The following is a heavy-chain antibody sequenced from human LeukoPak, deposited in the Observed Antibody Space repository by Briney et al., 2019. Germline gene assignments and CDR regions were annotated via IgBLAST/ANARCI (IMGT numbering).Heavy chain of an antibody. V-gene: IGHV4-4*07. CDR2: LYNGGST. CDR3: ARDSGTSGEVKFDP. CDR1: GGSISSDY. Sequence: SETLSLTCTVSGGSISSDYLSWIRQPAGKGLEWIGRLYNGGSTTYNPSLKGRITMSVDTSKNQFSLRLTSVTAADTAVYYCARDSGTSGEVKFDPWGQGTRVTVSS. J-gene: IGHJ5*02. D-gene: IGHD3-10*01.